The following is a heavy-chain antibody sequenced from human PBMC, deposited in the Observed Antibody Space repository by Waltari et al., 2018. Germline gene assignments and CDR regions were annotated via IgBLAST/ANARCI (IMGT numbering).Heavy chain of an antibody. J-gene: IGHJ5*02. V-gene: IGHV3-23*02. D-gene: IGHD3-3*01. Sequence: EVRLLESGGGLVQPGGSMRLSCDASGFTISTYVVSWVLQAPGKGMECVAGISAKDDRTYYGESVKWRFTLSRDISKNKLSLQMNSLRAEDTAIYYCAKGDYAFWSGQNWYDAWGQGTHVTVSS. CDR3: AKGDYAFWSGQNWYDA. CDR2: ISAKDDRT. CDR1: GFTISTYV.